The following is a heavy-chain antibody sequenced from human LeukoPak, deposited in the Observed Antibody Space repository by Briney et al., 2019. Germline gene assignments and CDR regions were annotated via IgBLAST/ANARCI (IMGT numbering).Heavy chain of an antibody. CDR2: IKQDGSEK. Sequence: GGSLRLSCAASGFTFSSYWMSWVRQAPGKGLEWVANIKQDGSEKYYVDSVKGRFTISRDNAKNSLYLQMNSLRAEDTAVYYCARDPYYDILTGYSPYDYWGQGTLVTVSS. CDR1: GFTFSSYW. CDR3: ARDPYYDILTGYSPYDY. D-gene: IGHD3-9*01. V-gene: IGHV3-7*01. J-gene: IGHJ4*02.